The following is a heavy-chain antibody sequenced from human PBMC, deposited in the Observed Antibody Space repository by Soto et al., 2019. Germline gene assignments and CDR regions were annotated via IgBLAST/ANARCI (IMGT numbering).Heavy chain of an antibody. V-gene: IGHV4-59*01. CDR2: IYYSGST. Sequence: TLSLTCTVSGGSISTYYWSWIRQPPGKGLEWIGYIYYSGSTNHNPSLKSRVTMSVDTSKNQFSLKLSSVTAADTAVYYCARGQWLELDVFDIWGQGTMVTVSS. D-gene: IGHD6-19*01. CDR1: GGSISTYY. CDR3: ARGQWLELDVFDI. J-gene: IGHJ3*02.